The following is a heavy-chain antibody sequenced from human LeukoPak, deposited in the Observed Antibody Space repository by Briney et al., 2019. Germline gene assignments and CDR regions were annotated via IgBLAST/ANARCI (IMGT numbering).Heavy chain of an antibody. J-gene: IGHJ6*03. Sequence: GGSLRLSCAASGFTFSIYWMHWVRQAPGEGLVWVSRINGDGRTATYADSVKGRFTISRDNAKNTLSLQMISLRAEDTAVYYCARPGLPFYYYYMDVWGKGTTVIVSS. V-gene: IGHV3-74*01. D-gene: IGHD4-11*01. CDR3: ARPGLPFYYYYMDV. CDR1: GFTFSIYW. CDR2: INGDGRTA.